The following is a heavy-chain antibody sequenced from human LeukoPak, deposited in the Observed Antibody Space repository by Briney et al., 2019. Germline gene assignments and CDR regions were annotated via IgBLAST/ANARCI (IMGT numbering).Heavy chain of an antibody. J-gene: IGHJ4*02. CDR2: IAISGIS. CDR3: AKGGIGSSSGLDS. CDR1: GFTFSSYA. V-gene: IGHV3-23*01. D-gene: IGHD5-18*01. Sequence: QAGGSLRLSCAASGFTFSSYAMSWVRQAPGKGLEWVSSIAISGISYYRDSVRGRYTISRDNSKNTLYLQMNSLRPEDTAIYYCAKGGIGSSSGLDSWGQGTLVTVSS.